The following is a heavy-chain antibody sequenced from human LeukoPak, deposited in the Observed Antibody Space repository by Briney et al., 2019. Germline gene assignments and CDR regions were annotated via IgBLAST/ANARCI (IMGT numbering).Heavy chain of an antibody. CDR1: GFTFNNYG. J-gene: IGHJ4*02. Sequence: EKSLRLSCAASGFTFNNYGMHWVRQAPGKGLEWVAVISYDGRNKHYPDSVKGRFTISRDISTDTLWLQMDSLRTEDTAVYYCAKGPLRGTAAAIDYWGQGTLVTVSS. CDR2: ISYDGRNK. D-gene: IGHD2-2*01. CDR3: AKGPLRGTAAAIDY. V-gene: IGHV3-30*18.